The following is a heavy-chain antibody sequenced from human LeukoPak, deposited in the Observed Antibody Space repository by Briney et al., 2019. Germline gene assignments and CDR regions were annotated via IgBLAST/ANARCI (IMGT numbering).Heavy chain of an antibody. J-gene: IGHJ5*02. V-gene: IGHV1-69*02. Sequence: GASVKVSXKASGGTFSSYTISWVRQAPGQGLEWMGRIIPILGIANYAQKFQGRVTITADKSTSTAYMELSSLRSEDTAVYYCARVRYYDFWSDNWFDPWGQGTLVTVSS. CDR1: GGTFSSYT. CDR3: ARVRYYDFWSDNWFDP. D-gene: IGHD3-3*01. CDR2: IIPILGIA.